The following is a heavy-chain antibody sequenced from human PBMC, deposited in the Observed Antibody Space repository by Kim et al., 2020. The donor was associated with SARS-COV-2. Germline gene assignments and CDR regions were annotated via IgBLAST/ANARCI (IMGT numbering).Heavy chain of an antibody. CDR1: GFTFSSYS. V-gene: IGHV3-21*01. CDR3: AREVGGQLWPY. D-gene: IGHD5-18*01. J-gene: IGHJ4*02. Sequence: GVSLRLSCAASGFTFSSYSMNWVRQAPGKGLEWVSSISSSSSYIYYADSVKGRFTISRDNAKNSLYLQMNSLRAEDTAVYYCAREVGGQLWPYWGQGTLVTVSS. CDR2: ISSSSSYI.